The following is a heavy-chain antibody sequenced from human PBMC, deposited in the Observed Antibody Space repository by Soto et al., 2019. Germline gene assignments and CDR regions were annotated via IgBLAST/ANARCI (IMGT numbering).Heavy chain of an antibody. CDR2: IIPIFGTA. CDR1: GGTFSSYA. CDR3: ARERAVAGARWCDP. Sequence: QVQLVQSGAEVKKPGSSVKVSCKASGGTFSSYAISWVRQAPGQGLEWLGGIIPIFGTANYAQKFQCRVTITADESTSTAYRELSSLRSGDTVGDYCARERAVAGARWCDPWGQGTLVTVSS. V-gene: IGHV1-69*01. J-gene: IGHJ5*02. D-gene: IGHD6-19*01.